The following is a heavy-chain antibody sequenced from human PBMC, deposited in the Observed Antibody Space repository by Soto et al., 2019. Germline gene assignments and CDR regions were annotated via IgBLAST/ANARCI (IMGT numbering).Heavy chain of an antibody. CDR2: IYYSGST. Sequence: SETLSLTCTVSGGSISSGGYYWSWIRQHPGKGLEWIGYIYYSGSTYYNPSLKSRVTISVDTSKNQFSLKLSSVTAADTAVYYCASGVVVAATVDYWGQGTLVTVSS. CDR3: ASGVVVAATVDY. CDR1: GGSISSGGYY. V-gene: IGHV4-31*03. D-gene: IGHD2-15*01. J-gene: IGHJ4*02.